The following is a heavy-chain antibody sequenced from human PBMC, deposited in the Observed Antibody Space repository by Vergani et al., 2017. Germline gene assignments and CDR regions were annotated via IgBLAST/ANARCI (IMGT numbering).Heavy chain of an antibody. CDR3: ARQNPYGSSHVDF. CDR1: GYSVGSGYY. CDR2: VHRNGKT. J-gene: IGHJ4*02. Sequence: QVDLQESGPGLVKSSETLSLNCAVSGYSVGSGYYWGWIRQPPGRGLEGVGCVHRNGKTYYTSSLRSRATISRDTSQNQFSQRLTSVTAADTAVYYCARQNPYGSSHVDFWGRGVLVTVSA. D-gene: IGHD3-10*01. V-gene: IGHV4-38-2*01.